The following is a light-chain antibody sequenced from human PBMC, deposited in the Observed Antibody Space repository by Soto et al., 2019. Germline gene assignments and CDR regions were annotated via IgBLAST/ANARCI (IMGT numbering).Light chain of an antibody. CDR3: QQANSFPLT. J-gene: IGKJ4*01. CDR1: QAISRL. V-gene: IGKV1-12*01. Sequence: DIQMTQSPSSVSASVGDRVTITCRASQAISRLFAWYQQKPGKAPNLLIHTASSLQSGVPSRFSSSGSGTDFTLTISSLQPEDFATYYCQQANSFPLTFGGGTKVEIK. CDR2: TAS.